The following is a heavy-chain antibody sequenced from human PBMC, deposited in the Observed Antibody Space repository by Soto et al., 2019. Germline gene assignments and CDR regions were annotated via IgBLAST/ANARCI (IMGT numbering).Heavy chain of an antibody. CDR1: GYTFTSYH. Sequence: QVQLVQSGAAVKKPGASVKVSCKTSGYTFTSYHISWVRQALGQGLEWMGWISAYNTNTNYAQKYQGRVTMATDTLTRTAYMQLRSLRSEDTAVYYCARHTPPTDYWGQGTLVTVSS. CDR2: ISAYNTNT. V-gene: IGHV1-18*01. J-gene: IGHJ4*02. CDR3: ARHTPPTDY.